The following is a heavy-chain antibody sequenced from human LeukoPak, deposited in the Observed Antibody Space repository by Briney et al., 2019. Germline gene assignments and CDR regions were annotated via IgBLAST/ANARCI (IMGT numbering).Heavy chain of an antibody. V-gene: IGHV3-7*01. CDR1: GFTFGTYW. CDR2: IKQDGGTK. D-gene: IGHD5-12*01. CDR3: ARGPAYSGYDLIDWFDP. Sequence: GGSLRLSCAASGFTFGTYWMTWVRQAPGKGLEWVANIKQDGGTKNYVDSVKGRFTISRDNAKNSLYLQMNSLRAEDTAVYYCARGPAYSGYDLIDWFDPWGQGTLVTVSS. J-gene: IGHJ5*02.